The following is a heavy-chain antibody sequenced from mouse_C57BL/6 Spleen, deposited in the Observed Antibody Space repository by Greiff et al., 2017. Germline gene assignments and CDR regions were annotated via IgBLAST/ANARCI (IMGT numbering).Heavy chain of an antibody. CDR2: MYPGDGDT. J-gene: IGHJ2*01. CDR3: ARGIHFDY. V-gene: IGHV1-82*01. Sequence: VKLMESGPELVKPGASVKISCKASGYAFSSSWMNWVKQRPGKGLEWIGRMYPGDGDTNYNGKFKGKATLTADKSSSTAYMQLSSLTSEDSAVYFCARGIHFDYWGQGTTLTVSS. CDR1: GYAFSSSW.